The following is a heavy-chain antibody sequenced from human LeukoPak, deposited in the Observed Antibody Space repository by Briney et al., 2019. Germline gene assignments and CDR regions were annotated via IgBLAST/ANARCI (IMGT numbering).Heavy chain of an antibody. V-gene: IGHV1-2*06. D-gene: IGHD6-13*01. Sequence: ASVKVSCKASGHTFTGYYMHWVRQAPGQGLEWMGRINPNSGGTNYAQKFQGRVTMTRDTSISTAYMELSRLRSDDTAVYYCARGGYSSSWYDGGMIDYWGQGTLVTVSS. CDR2: INPNSGGT. J-gene: IGHJ4*02. CDR1: GHTFTGYY. CDR3: ARGGYSSSWYDGGMIDY.